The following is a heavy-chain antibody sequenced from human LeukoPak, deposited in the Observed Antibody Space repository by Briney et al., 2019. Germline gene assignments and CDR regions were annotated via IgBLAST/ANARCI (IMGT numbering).Heavy chain of an antibody. V-gene: IGHV1-46*01. Sequence: ASVKVSCKASGYTFTSYYMHWVRQAPGQGLEWMGIINPSGGSTSYAQKFQGRVTMTRDMSTSTVYKELSSLRSEDTAVYYCARGGYCSSTSCYTGYFDYWGQGTLVTVSS. J-gene: IGHJ4*02. CDR2: INPSGGST. D-gene: IGHD2-2*02. CDR3: ARGGYCSSTSCYTGYFDY. CDR1: GYTFTSYY.